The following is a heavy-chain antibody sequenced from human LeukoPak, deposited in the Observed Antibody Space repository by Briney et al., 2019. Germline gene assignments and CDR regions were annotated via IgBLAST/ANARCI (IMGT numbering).Heavy chain of an antibody. CDR1: GFTFSSYA. CDR2: IYSGGST. J-gene: IGHJ5*02. Sequence: PGGSLRLSCAASGFTFSSYAMSWVRQAPGKGLEWVSVIYSGGSTYYADSVKGRFTISRHNSKNTLYLQMNSLRAEDTAVYYCARVEIAANWFDPWGQGTLVTVSS. V-gene: IGHV3-53*04. D-gene: IGHD6-13*01. CDR3: ARVEIAANWFDP.